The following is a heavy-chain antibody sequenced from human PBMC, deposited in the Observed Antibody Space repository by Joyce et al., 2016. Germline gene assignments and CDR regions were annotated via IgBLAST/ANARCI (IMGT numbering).Heavy chain of an antibody. Sequence: QVQLVQSGSEVKKPGASVEVSCKASGYIFTTYGISWVRQAPGQGFEWMGWISAHHGNTKYAQKFQGRVTMTIDTSTSTAYMELESVRSDDTAVYYCARDIHYYNSSGYYWGAFDIWGQGTMVSVSS. J-gene: IGHJ3*02. D-gene: IGHD3-22*01. CDR1: GYIFTTYG. CDR2: ISAHHGNT. CDR3: ARDIHYYNSSGYYWGAFDI. V-gene: IGHV1-18*01.